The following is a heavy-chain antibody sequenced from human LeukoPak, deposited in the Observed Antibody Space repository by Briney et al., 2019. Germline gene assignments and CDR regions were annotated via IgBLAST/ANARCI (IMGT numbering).Heavy chain of an antibody. CDR3: ARHPHMSRLIAGAF. CDR1: GGSFSGYY. D-gene: IGHD6-13*01. CDR2: INHSGST. J-gene: IGHJ4*02. Sequence: SETLSLTCAVYGGSFSGYYWSWIRQPPGKGLEWIGEINHSGSTNYNPSLKSRVTISVDTSKNQFSLKLSSVTAADTAVFYCARHPHMSRLIAGAFWGQGTLVTVSS. V-gene: IGHV4-34*01.